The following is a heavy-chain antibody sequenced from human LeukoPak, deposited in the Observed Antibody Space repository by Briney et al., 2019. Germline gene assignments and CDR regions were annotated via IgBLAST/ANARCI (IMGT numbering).Heavy chain of an antibody. CDR1: GGTFSSYA. D-gene: IGHD4-17*01. CDR3: ARDPSNDYGDYGLSY. V-gene: IGHV1-69*13. J-gene: IGHJ4*02. CDR2: IIPIFGTA. Sequence: SVKVSCKASGGTFSSYAISWVRQAPGQGLEWMGGIIPIFGTANYAQKFQGRVTITADESTSTAYMELSSLRSEDTAVYYCARDPSNDYGDYGLSYWDQGTLVTVSS.